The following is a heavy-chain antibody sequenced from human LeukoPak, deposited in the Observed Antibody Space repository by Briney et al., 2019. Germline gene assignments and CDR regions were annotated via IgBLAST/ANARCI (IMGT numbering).Heavy chain of an antibody. Sequence: SETLSLTCAVSGDFISSSNRWSWVRQPPGKGLEWIGEMYHSGSTNYNPSLKSRVTISLDKSKNQFSLKLSSVTAADTAVYYCARDPRDGYAFDYWGQGTLVTVSS. CDR3: ARDPRDGYAFDY. CDR2: MYHSGST. V-gene: IGHV4-4*02. J-gene: IGHJ4*02. D-gene: IGHD5-24*01. CDR1: GDFISSSNR.